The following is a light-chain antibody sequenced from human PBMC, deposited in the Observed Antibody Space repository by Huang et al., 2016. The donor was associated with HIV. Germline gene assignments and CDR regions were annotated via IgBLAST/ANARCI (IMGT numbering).Light chain of an antibody. V-gene: IGKV3-11*01. J-gene: IGKJ4*01. CDR3: QQRSNWELT. Sequence: EIVLTQSPETLSLSPGERATLSCRASQSSSSYLVCYQQKPGQAPRLLIYDVSNKAPGIPAEFSGTGSGIDFTLTISSLEPEDFAVYYCQQRSNWELTFGGGTKVELK. CDR1: QSSSSY. CDR2: DVS.